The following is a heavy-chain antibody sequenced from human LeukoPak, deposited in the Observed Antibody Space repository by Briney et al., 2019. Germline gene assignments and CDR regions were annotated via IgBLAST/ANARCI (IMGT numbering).Heavy chain of an antibody. Sequence: GGSLRLSCAASGFTFGTYGMHWVHQSPGRGLEWVAVIWFDGTNKYYGDSVKGRFTISRDNSKNTLYLQMNSLRAEDTAVYYCARSGSTFSSSDYWGQGTLVTVSS. CDR1: GFTFGTYG. CDR2: IWFDGTNK. D-gene: IGHD6-13*01. J-gene: IGHJ4*02. V-gene: IGHV3-33*01. CDR3: ARSGSTFSSSDY.